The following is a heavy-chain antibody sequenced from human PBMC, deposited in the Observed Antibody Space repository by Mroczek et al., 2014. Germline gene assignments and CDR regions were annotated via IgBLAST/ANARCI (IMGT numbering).Heavy chain of an antibody. CDR3: AKDMGRYCSSTSCYTIGY. J-gene: IGHJ4*02. Sequence: ESGGGVVQPGRSLRLSCAASGFTFSSYGMHWVRQAPGKGLEWVAVISYDGSNKYYADSVKGRFTISRDNSKNTLYLQMNSLRAEDTAVYYCAKDMGRYCSSTSCYTIGYWGQGTLVTVSS. CDR1: GFTFSSYG. D-gene: IGHD2-2*02. V-gene: IGHV3-30*18. CDR2: ISYDGSNK.